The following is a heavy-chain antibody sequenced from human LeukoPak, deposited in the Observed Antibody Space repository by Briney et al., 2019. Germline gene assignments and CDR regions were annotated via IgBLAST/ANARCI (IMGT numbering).Heavy chain of an antibody. CDR2: INTNTGNP. D-gene: IGHD1-26*01. Sequence: GASVKVSCKASGYAFTGYYIHWVRQAPGQGLEWVGWINTNTGNPTYVQGFAGRFVFSLDTSVDTAYLQINSLKAEDTAVYYCARDPLLRAFDIWGQGTMVTVSS. V-gene: IGHV7-4-1*02. CDR1: GYAFTGYY. CDR3: ARDPLLRAFDI. J-gene: IGHJ3*02.